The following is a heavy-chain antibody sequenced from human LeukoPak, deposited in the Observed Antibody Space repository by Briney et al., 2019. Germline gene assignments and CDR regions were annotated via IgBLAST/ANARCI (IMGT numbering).Heavy chain of an antibody. CDR1: GFTFSSYW. Sequence: PGGSLRLSCAASGFTFSSYWMIWVREAPGKGLEWLANIRGDGSEKYYAYSVKGRLIISRDNAKNSLHLQSNSLRAADTAVFYCATARRFAFDIWGQGTIVTVSS. V-gene: IGHV3-7*01. CDR2: IRGDGSEK. J-gene: IGHJ3*02. CDR3: ATARRFAFDI.